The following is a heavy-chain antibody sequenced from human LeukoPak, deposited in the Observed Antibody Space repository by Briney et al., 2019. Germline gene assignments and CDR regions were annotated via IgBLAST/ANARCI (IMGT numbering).Heavy chain of an antibody. CDR2: IRYDGSSK. J-gene: IGHJ3*02. Sequence: GGSLRLSCAASRFIFSSYGMHWVRQSPGEGLEWVAFIRYDGSSKYYADSVKGRFTISRDNSKNTLYLQMNSLRAEDTAVYYCAKLSMTTVVIDAFDIWGQGTMVTVSS. D-gene: IGHD4-23*01. CDR1: RFIFSSYG. V-gene: IGHV3-30*02. CDR3: AKLSMTTVVIDAFDI.